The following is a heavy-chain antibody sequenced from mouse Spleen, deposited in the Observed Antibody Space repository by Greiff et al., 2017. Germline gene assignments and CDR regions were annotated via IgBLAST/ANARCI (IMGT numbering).Heavy chain of an antibody. J-gene: IGHJ3*01. V-gene: IGHV1-7*01. CDR2: INPSSGYT. CDR3: ARCDDGSYAWFAY. Sequence: VQLQESGAELAKPGASVKLSCKASGYTFTSYWMHWVKQRPGQGLEWIGYINPSSGYTKYNQKFKDKATLTADKSSSTAYMQLSSLTYEDSAVYYCARCDDGSYAWFAYWGQGTLVTVSA. D-gene: IGHD1-1*02. CDR1: GYTFTSYW.